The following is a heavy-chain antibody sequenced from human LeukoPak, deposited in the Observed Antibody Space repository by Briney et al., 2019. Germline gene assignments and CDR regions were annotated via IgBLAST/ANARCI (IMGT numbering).Heavy chain of an antibody. J-gene: IGHJ4*02. CDR1: GFSFSSYA. CDR3: AKRPGYTTGWFFDF. Sequence: PGGSLKLSCAASGFSFSSYAMSWVRQAPGEGLEWVSSISGSGDNTYYAESVKGRFTISRDNSKNTLFLQMNSLRAEDTAVFYCAKRPGYTTGWFFDFWGQGTLVTVSS. V-gene: IGHV3-23*01. D-gene: IGHD6-19*01. CDR2: ISGSGDNT.